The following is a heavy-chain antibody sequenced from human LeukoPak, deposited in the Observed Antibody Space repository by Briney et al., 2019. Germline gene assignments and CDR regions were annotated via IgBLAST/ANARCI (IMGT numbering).Heavy chain of an antibody. V-gene: IGHV4-34*01. CDR2: INHSGST. CDR1: GESFSGYY. D-gene: IGHD6-13*01. Sequence: SETLSLTCVVSGESFSGYYWSWIRQPPGKGLEWIGEINHSGSTNYNPSLKSRVTISVDTSKNQFSLKLSSVTAADTAVYYCAARLYSSSWYVDYWGQGTLVTVSS. CDR3: AARLYSSSWYVDY. J-gene: IGHJ4*02.